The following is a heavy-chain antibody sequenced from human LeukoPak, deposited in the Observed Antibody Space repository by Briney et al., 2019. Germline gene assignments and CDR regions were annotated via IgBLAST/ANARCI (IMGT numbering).Heavy chain of an antibody. CDR1: GFTVSSNY. CDR3: ARDGLPWLPLYYYYGMDV. J-gene: IGHJ6*02. CDR2: IYSGGST. D-gene: IGHD6-19*01. Sequence: QPGGSLRLSCAASGFTVSSNYMSWVRQAPGKGLEWVSVIYSGGSTYYADSVKGRFTISRDNSKNTLYLQMNSLRAEDTAVYYCARDGLPWLPLYYYYGMDVWGQGTTVTVSS. V-gene: IGHV3-53*01.